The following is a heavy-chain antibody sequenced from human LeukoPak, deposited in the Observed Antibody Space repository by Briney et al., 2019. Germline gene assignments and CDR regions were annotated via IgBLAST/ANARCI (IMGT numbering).Heavy chain of an antibody. D-gene: IGHD4-17*01. CDR3: AGDYDYGDYVSVSPTGAFDI. CDR1: GFTFSSYA. J-gene: IGHJ3*02. Sequence: GGSLRLSCAASGFTFSSYAMSWVRQAPGKGLEWVSSISSSSSYIYYADSVKGRFTISRDNAKNSLYLQMNSLRAEDTAVYYCAGDYDYGDYVSVSPTGAFDIWGQGTMVTVSS. CDR2: ISSSSSYI. V-gene: IGHV3-21*01.